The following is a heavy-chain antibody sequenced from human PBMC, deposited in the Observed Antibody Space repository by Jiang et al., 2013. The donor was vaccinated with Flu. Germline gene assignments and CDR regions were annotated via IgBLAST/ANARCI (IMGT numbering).Heavy chain of an antibody. Sequence: WVSAISGSGGSTYYADSVKGRFTISRDNSKNTLYLQMNSLRAEDTAVYYCAKVLGNYYYYGMDVWGQGTTVTVSS. D-gene: IGHD1-26*01. CDR3: AKVLGNYYYYGMDV. J-gene: IGHJ6*02. V-gene: IGHV3-23*01. CDR2: ISGSGGST.